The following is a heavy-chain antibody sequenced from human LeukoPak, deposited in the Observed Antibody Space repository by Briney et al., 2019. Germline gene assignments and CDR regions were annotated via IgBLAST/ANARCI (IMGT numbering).Heavy chain of an antibody. CDR1: GGSFSGYY. Sequence: SDTLSLTCAVYGGSFSGYYWSWIRQPPGKGLEWIGEINHSGSTNYNPSLKSRVTISVDTSKNQFSLKLSSVTAADTAVYYCARGGWGITGNPFDYWGQGTLVTVSS. V-gene: IGHV4-34*01. CDR3: ARGGWGITGNPFDY. CDR2: INHSGST. J-gene: IGHJ4*02. D-gene: IGHD1-20*01.